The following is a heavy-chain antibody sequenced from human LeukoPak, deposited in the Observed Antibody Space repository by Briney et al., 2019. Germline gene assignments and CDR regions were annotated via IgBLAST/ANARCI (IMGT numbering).Heavy chain of an antibody. J-gene: IGHJ4*02. CDR2: INGDGSSI. Sequence: GGSLRLSCAASGFTFTSYWMHWVRQAPGKGLVWVSRINGDGSSISYADSVKGRFTISRDNAKNTLYLQMSSLRADDTAVYYCASQLSFWGQRTLVTVSS. V-gene: IGHV3-74*01. CDR3: ASQLSF. CDR1: GFTFTSYW. D-gene: IGHD1-1*01.